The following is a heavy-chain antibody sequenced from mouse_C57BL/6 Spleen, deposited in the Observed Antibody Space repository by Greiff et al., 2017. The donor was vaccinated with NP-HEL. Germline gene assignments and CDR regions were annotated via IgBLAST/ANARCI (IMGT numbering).Heavy chain of an antibody. V-gene: IGHV5-6*02. D-gene: IGHD1-1*01. Sequence: EVMLVESGGDLVKPGGSLKLSCAASGFTFSSYGMSWVRQTPDQRLEWVATISSGGSYTYYPDSVKGRFTISRDTAKSTLYLQMNSLKSEDTAMYYCARGDYGSSWGDYWGQGTTLTVSS. CDR3: ARGDYGSSWGDY. CDR1: GFTFSSYG. CDR2: ISSGGSYT. J-gene: IGHJ2*01.